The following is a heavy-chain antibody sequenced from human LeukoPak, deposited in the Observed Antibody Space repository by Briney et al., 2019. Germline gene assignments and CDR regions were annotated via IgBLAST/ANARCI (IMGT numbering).Heavy chain of an antibody. V-gene: IGHV1-69*04. CDR1: GGSFNNYA. CDR3: ARDLEMATTLYWYFDL. D-gene: IGHD5-24*01. J-gene: IGHJ2*01. CDR2: IIPIFGIA. Sequence: SVKVSCKASGGSFNNYAISWVRQAPGQGLEWMGRIIPIFGIANSAQKFQGRVTITADKSTNTAYMELSSLRSEDTAVYYYARDLEMATTLYWYFDLWGRGTLVTVSS.